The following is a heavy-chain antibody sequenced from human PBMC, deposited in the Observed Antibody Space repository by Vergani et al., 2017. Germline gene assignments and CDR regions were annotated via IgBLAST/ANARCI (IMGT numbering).Heavy chain of an antibody. V-gene: IGHV1-18*01. CDR2: ISAYNGNT. CDR3: ARTPAGGRSWFDP. Sequence: QVQLVQSGAEVKKPGASVKVSCKASGYTLTSYGISWVRQAPGQGLEWMGWISAYNGNTNYAQKLQGRVTMTTDTSTSTAYMELSSVTAADTAVYYCARTPAGGRSWFDPWGQGTLVTVSS. CDR1: GYTLTSYG. J-gene: IGHJ5*02. D-gene: IGHD3-10*01.